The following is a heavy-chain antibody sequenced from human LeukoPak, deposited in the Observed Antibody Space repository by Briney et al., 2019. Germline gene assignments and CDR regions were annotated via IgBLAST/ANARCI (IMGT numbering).Heavy chain of an antibody. CDR1: GYSFTTYW. D-gene: IGHD6-19*01. V-gene: IGHV5-51*01. CDR2: IYPGDSDT. Sequence: GESLKISCQGSGYSFTTYWIGWVRQMPGKGLEWMGIIYPGDSDTRYSPSFQGQVTISAHKSITTAYLQWSSLRASDTAMYYCALGMYSSGWRFDYWGQGTLVTVSP. CDR3: ALGMYSSGWRFDY. J-gene: IGHJ4*02.